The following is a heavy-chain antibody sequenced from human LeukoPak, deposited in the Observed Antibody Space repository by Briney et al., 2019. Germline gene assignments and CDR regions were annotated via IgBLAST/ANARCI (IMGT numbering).Heavy chain of an antibody. CDR3: AREGHTSGYCGTFDV. V-gene: IGHV3-30*04. D-gene: IGHD3-22*01. CDR2: MSFNGFSK. CDR1: GIAFSNSI. Sequence: GGSLRLSCAASGIAFSNSIMHWVRQAPGKGLEWVSAMSFNGFSKYYADSLKGRLSISRDDSKSTVYLQINSQRPEDTAVYYCAREGHTSGYCGTFDVWGQGTTVAVSS. J-gene: IGHJ3*01.